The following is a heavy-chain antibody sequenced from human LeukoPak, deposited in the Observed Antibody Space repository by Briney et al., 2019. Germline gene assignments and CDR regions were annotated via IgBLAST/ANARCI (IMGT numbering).Heavy chain of an antibody. CDR3: AKEVAVAGIYYFDY. J-gene: IGHJ4*02. V-gene: IGHV3-23*01. Sequence: GGSLRLSCAASGFTFRSYAMSWVRQAPGKGLEWVSAISGSGGSTYYADSVEGRFTISRDNSKNTLYLQMNSLRAEDTAVYYCAKEVAVAGIYYFDYWGQGTLVTVSS. CDR1: GFTFRSYA. CDR2: ISGSGGST. D-gene: IGHD6-19*01.